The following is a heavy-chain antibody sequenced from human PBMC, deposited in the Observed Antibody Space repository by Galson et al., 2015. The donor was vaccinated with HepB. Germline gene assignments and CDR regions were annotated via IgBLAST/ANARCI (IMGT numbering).Heavy chain of an antibody. J-gene: IGHJ6*02. D-gene: IGHD3-9*01. Sequence: SLRLSCAASGFTFSNYWMNWVRQAPAKGLEWVGSIKEDGSVKYYVGSVRGRFTISRDNAKNSLYLQMDSLRADDTAVYYCATIYHYRIDVWGQGTTVTVSS. V-gene: IGHV3-7*01. CDR1: GFTFSNYW. CDR3: ATIYHYRIDV. CDR2: IKEDGSVK.